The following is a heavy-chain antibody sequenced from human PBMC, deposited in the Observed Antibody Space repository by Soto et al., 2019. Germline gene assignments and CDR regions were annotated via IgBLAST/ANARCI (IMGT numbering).Heavy chain of an antibody. CDR3: ASYVCLERTDAFDI. Sequence: SQTLSLTCAISGDSVSSNSAAWNWIRQSPSRGLEWLGRTYYRSKWHNDYAVSVKSRITINPDTSKNQFSLQLNSVTPEDTAVYYCASYVCLERTDAFDIWGHGTMVTVS. D-gene: IGHD1-1*01. J-gene: IGHJ3*02. CDR1: GDSVSSNSAA. V-gene: IGHV6-1*01. CDR2: TYYRSKWHN.